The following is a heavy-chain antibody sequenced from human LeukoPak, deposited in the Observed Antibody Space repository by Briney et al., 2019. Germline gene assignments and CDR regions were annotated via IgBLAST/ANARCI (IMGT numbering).Heavy chain of an antibody. D-gene: IGHD3-3*01. CDR3: ARDRGEWFTDY. V-gene: IGHV4-30-2*01. CDR2: IYHSGST. J-gene: IGHJ4*02. Sequence: SETLSLTCTVSGGSISSGGYYWSWIRQPPGKGLEWIGYIYHSGSTYYNPSLKSRVTISVDRSKNQFSLKLSSVAAADTAVYYCARDRGEWFTDYWGQGTLVTVSS. CDR1: GGSISSGGYY.